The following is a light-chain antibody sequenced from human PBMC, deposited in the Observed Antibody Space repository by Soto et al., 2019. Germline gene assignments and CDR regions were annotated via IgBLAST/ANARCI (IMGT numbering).Light chain of an antibody. J-gene: IGKJ1*01. Sequence: EIVMTQSPAILSMSLGERATLSCRASQRVNTDVAWYQNKPGQDPRLLIYGASNRAAGIPDRFSGSASGTDFNLTISRLEPEDFAVYDGHQLSSSSRTFRRRTKVDIK. CDR1: QRVNTD. CDR2: GAS. V-gene: IGKV3-20*01. CDR3: HQLSSSSRT.